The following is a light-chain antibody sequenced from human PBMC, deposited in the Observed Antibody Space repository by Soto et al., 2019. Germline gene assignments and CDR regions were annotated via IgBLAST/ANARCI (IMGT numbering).Light chain of an antibody. J-gene: IGKJ1*01. CDR3: QQYGSSPRT. CDR2: DVS. Sequence: EVVLTQSPGTLSLSPGYTATLSCRASQTITSGYVAWYQQKSGQAPSLLIYDVSRRATGIPERFSGSGSGTDFTLIISRLEPEDFAVYYCQQYGSSPRTFGQGTKVDIK. CDR1: QTITSGY. V-gene: IGKV3-20*01.